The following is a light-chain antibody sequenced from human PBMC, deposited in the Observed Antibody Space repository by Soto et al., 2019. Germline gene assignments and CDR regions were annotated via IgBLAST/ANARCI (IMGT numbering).Light chain of an antibody. J-gene: IGKJ5*01. Sequence: EIVLTQSPGTLSFSPGERATLSCRASQSLTSNYLAWYQQKPGQAPRLLIYGASSRASGIPDRFSGSGSGTDFTLTISRLEPEDFAVYYCQQYVTSPITFGLGTRLEIK. CDR3: QQYVTSPIT. CDR2: GAS. V-gene: IGKV3-20*01. CDR1: QSLTSNY.